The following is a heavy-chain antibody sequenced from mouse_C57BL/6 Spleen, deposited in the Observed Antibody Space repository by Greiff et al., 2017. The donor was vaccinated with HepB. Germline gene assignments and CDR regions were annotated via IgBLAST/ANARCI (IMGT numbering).Heavy chain of an antibody. D-gene: IGHD1-1*01. CDR1: GYSFTGYY. CDR2: INPSTGGT. CDR3: ARIPYDYGSSYSYFDV. J-gene: IGHJ1*03. Sequence: VQLKESGPELVKPGASVKISCKASGYSFTGYYMNWVKQSPEKSLEWIGEINPSTGGTTYNQKFKAKATLTVDKSSSTAYMQLKSLTSEDSAVYYCARIPYDYGSSYSYFDVWGTGTTVTVSS. V-gene: IGHV1-42*01.